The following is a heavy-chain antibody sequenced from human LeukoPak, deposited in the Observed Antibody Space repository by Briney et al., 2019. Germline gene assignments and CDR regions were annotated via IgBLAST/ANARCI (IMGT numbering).Heavy chain of an antibody. CDR3: TRHLVQTYGYDY. D-gene: IGHD4-17*01. J-gene: IGHJ4*02. V-gene: IGHV3-73*01. CDR1: GFTFCGSP. CDR2: IRSKANSYAT. Sequence: GGALRLSCAASGFTFCGSPMDWVRQASGKGLEWVGRIRSKANSYATAYAASVKVRFTISRDDSMNTAYLQMNSLKTEDTAVYYCTRHLVQTYGYDYWGQGTLVTVSS.